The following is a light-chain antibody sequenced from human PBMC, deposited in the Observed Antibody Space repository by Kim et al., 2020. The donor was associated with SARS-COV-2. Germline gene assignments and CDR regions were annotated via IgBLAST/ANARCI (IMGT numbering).Light chain of an antibody. Sequence: QSVLTQPPSVSAAPGQKVTISCSGSRSNIGSDYVCWYQQFAGTAPKLLIYDNDERPSGIPDRFSGSKSGTSATLGITGLQTGDEAVYYCGTWDHSLSVVVFGGGTQLTVL. CDR3: GTWDHSLSVVV. V-gene: IGLV1-51*01. CDR2: DND. J-gene: IGLJ2*01. CDR1: RSNIGSDY.